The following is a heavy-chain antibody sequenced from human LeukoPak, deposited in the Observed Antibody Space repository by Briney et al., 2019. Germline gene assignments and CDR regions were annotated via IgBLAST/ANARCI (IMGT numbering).Heavy chain of an antibody. D-gene: IGHD5-18*01. V-gene: IGHV3-48*03. J-gene: IGHJ4*02. CDR2: ISSSGSTI. CDR1: GFTFSSYE. CDR3: ARSAPWIQLWFDY. Sequence: GGSLRLSCAASGFTFSSYEMNWVRQAPGKGLEWVSYISSSGSTIYYADSVKGRLTISRDNAKNSLYLQMNSLRAEDTAVYYCARSAPWIQLWFDYWGQGTLVTVSS.